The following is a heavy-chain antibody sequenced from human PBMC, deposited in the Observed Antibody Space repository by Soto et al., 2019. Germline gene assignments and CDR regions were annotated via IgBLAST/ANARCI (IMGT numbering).Heavy chain of an antibody. Sequence: QFLESGGGLVQPGGSLRVHCVASGFTFGDYAMSWVRQAPGKGLEWVSSIGGGGSDTYYAASVKCRFTISRDNSKSTLNLQMNNLRVGDTAVYYCAKDAVPYNGEWDRFDTWGQGTLVTVSS. J-gene: IGHJ5*02. CDR3: AKDAVPYNGEWDRFDT. V-gene: IGHV3-23*01. CDR1: GFTFGDYA. D-gene: IGHD3-10*01. CDR2: IGGGGSDT.